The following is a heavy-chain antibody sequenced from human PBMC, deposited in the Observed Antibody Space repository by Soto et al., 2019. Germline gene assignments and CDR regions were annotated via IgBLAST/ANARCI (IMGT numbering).Heavy chain of an antibody. CDR3: AKRGFCSGGSCYSFHFDS. Sequence: GGSLRLSCAASGFTFSSHGMHWVRQAPGKGLEWVALISYDGSKINYADSVKGRFTISRDNSKNTLYLQMNSLRAEDTAVYYCAKRGFCSGGSCYSFHFDSWGQGTLVTASS. CDR2: ISYDGSKI. V-gene: IGHV3-30*18. J-gene: IGHJ4*02. D-gene: IGHD2-15*01. CDR1: GFTFSSHG.